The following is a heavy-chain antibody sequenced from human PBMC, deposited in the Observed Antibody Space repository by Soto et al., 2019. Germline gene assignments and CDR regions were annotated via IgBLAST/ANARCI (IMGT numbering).Heavy chain of an antibody. CDR2: IYHSGST. CDR1: GGSISSSNW. CDR3: ARVSGSYYYGMDV. J-gene: IGHJ6*02. V-gene: IGHV4-4*02. Sequence: QEQLQESGPGLVKPWRTLSLTCAVSGGSISSSNWWSWVRRPPGKGLEWIGEIYHSGSTNYNPSLKSRVTISVDKSKNQFSLKLSSVTAVDTAVYYCARVSGSYYYGMDVWGQGTTVTVSS. D-gene: IGHD1-26*01.